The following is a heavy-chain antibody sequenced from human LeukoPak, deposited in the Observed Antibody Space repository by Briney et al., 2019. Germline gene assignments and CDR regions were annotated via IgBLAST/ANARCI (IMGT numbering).Heavy chain of an antibody. CDR1: GFTFSTYW. Sequence: QSGGSPRLSCAGSGFTFSTYWMSWVRQVPGKGLEWMANINEDGSEKNYVDSLKGRFTISRDNAKNSLYLQMNSLRAEDTAVYYCAELGITMIGGVWGKGTTVTISS. V-gene: IGHV3-7*01. J-gene: IGHJ6*04. CDR2: INEDGSEK. CDR3: AELGITMIGGV. D-gene: IGHD3-10*02.